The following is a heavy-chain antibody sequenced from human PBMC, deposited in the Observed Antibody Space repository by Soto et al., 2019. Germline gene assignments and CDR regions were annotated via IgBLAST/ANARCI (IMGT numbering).Heavy chain of an antibody. Sequence: EVQLLESGGGLAQPGGSLRLSCAASGFPFGGYTMSWVRQAPGKGLEWVSAIRDGGESTYYADSVKGRFTISIDNSKNTMYLQLNSLRPEDTAVYICVKDGWENWGQGTLVTVSS. V-gene: IGHV3-23*01. CDR2: IRDGGEST. D-gene: IGHD6-19*01. J-gene: IGHJ4*02. CDR3: VKDGWEN. CDR1: GFPFGGYT.